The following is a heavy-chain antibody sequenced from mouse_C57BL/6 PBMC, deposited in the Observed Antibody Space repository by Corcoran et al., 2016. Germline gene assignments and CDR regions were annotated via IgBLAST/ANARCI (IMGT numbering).Heavy chain of an antibody. J-gene: IGHJ2*01. CDR2: INTYSGVP. CDR1: GYTFTTYG. V-gene: IGHV9-3*01. CDR3: ARSITTVVATNYFDY. D-gene: IGHD1-1*01. Sequence: QIQLVQSGPELKKPGETVKISCKASGYTFTTYGMSWVKQAPGKGLKWMGWINTYSGVPTYADDFKGRFAFSLETSASTAYLQINNLKNEDTATYFCARSITTVVATNYFDYWGQGTTLTVSS.